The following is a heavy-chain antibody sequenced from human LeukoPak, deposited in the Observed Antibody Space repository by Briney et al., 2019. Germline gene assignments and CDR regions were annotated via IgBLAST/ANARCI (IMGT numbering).Heavy chain of an antibody. CDR1: GFTVSSNY. CDR2: IYSGGST. V-gene: IGHV3-66*01. J-gene: IGHJ4*02. Sequence: PGGSLRLSCAAPGFTVSSNYMSWVRQAPGKGLEWVSVIYSGGSTYYADSVKGRFTISRDNSKNTLYLQMNSLRAEDTAVYYCARDLGKGFDYWGQGTLVTVSS. CDR3: ARDLGKGFDY.